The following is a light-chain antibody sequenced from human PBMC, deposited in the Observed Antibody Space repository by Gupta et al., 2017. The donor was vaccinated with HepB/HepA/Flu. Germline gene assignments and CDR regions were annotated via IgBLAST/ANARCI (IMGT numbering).Light chain of an antibody. CDR1: QSVSSNY. CDR2: GAS. V-gene: IGKV3-20*01. CDR3: QQYSNSPPYT. Sequence: EIVLTQSPGTLSLSPGERATLSCRAGQSVSSNYLAWYQQKPGQAPRLLIYGASSRATDIPDRFSGSGSGTDFTLTISRLEPEDFAVYYCQQYSNSPPYTFGQGTKLEIK. J-gene: IGKJ2*01.